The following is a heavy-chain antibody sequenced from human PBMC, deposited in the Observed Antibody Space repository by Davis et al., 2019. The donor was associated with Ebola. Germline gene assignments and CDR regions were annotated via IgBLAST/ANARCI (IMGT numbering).Heavy chain of an antibody. CDR3: TYGGTTMRYYYYGMDV. V-gene: IGHV3-73*01. J-gene: IGHJ6*02. Sequence: GESLKISCAASGFTFSNAWMNWVRQAPGKGLEWIGRIKSKANSYATAYAASVKGRFTISRDDSKNTAYLQMNSLKTEDTAVYYCTYGGTTMRYYYYGMDVWGQGTTVTVSS. CDR2: IKSKANSYAT. D-gene: IGHD4-23*01. CDR1: GFTFSNAW.